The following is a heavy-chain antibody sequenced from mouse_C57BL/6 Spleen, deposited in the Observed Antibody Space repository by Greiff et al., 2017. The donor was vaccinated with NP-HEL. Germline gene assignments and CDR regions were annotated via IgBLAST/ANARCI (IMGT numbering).Heavy chain of an antibody. V-gene: IGHV6-3*01. J-gene: IGHJ3*01. CDR2: IRLKSDNYAT. CDR1: GFTFSNYW. Sequence: EVKLVESGGGLVQPGGSMKLSCVASGFTFSNYWMNWVRQSPEKGLEWVAQIRLKSDNYATHYAESVKGRFTISRDDSKSSVYLQMNNLRAEDTGIYYCTRGDYERGFAYWGQGTLVTVSA. D-gene: IGHD2-4*01. CDR3: TRGDYERGFAY.